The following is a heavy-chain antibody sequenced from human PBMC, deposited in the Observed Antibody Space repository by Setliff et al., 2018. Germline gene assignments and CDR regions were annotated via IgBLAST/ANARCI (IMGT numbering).Heavy chain of an antibody. D-gene: IGHD3-22*01. CDR2: INPNSGGA. J-gene: IGHJ4*02. CDR3: ARVGVPSGYWYYLDC. Sequence: ASVKVSCKASGYTFAGYYMHWVRQAPGQGLEWMRWINPNSGGATYAQKFKGRVTMTRETSITTVHMELRRLTSDDTAIYYCARVGVPSGYWYYLDCWGKGTQVTVSS. V-gene: IGHV1-2*02. CDR1: GYTFAGYY.